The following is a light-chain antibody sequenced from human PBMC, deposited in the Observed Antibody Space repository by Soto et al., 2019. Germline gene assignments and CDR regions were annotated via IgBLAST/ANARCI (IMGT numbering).Light chain of an antibody. CDR2: GAS. V-gene: IGKV3-20*01. CDR3: QQYGSSSFT. J-gene: IGKJ3*01. Sequence: EVVLTQSPGTLSLSPGERATLSCRASQSVSGSDLAWYQQKPGQAPRLLIYGASSRATGIPDRFSGSGSGTDFTLTISRLEPEDFAVYYCQQYGSSSFTFGPGTKVDI. CDR1: QSVSGSD.